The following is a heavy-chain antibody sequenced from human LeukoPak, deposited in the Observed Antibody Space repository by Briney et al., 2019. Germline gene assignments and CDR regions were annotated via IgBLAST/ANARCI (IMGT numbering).Heavy chain of an antibody. D-gene: IGHD6-19*01. CDR2: IHPGGTI. V-gene: IGHV3-66*01. CDR3: AMYSSAWYAVY. Sequence: SGGSLRLSCAASGFTFSSFWMNWVRQAPGKGLEWVSVIHPGGTIYYADSVKGTFTISRDNSKNTLYLEMNTLRVEDTAVYYCAMYSSAWYAVYWGQGTLVTVSS. CDR1: GFTFSSFW. J-gene: IGHJ4*02.